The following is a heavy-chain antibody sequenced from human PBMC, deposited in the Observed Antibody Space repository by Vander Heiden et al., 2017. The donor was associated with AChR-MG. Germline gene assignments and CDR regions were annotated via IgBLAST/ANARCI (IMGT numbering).Heavy chain of an antibody. CDR2: IITIFGTA. D-gene: IGHD3-9*01. Sequence: QVQLVQSGAEVKKPGSSVNVSCKASGGTFSSYAISWVRQATGQGLEWMGGIITIFGTANYEQKFEGRVTITADKSTRTAYMELSSLGSENTAVYYWARERGFDWLSYYYYGMDVWGQGTTVTVSS. CDR3: ARERGFDWLSYYYYGMDV. J-gene: IGHJ6*02. CDR1: GGTFSSYA. V-gene: IGHV1-69*06.